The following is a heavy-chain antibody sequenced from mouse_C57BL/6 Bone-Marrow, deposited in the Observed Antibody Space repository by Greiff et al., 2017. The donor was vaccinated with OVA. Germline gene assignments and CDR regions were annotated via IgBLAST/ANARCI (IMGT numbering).Heavy chain of an antibody. Sequence: EVQLQQSGPELVKPGASVKISCKASGYTFTDYYMNWVKQSHGQSLEWIGDINPNNGGTSYNQKFKGKATLTVDKSSSTAYMELRSLTSEDSAVYYCATWRFADWGQGTLVTVSA. V-gene: IGHV1-26*01. CDR1: GYTFTDYY. J-gene: IGHJ3*01. CDR3: ATWRFAD. CDR2: INPNNGGT.